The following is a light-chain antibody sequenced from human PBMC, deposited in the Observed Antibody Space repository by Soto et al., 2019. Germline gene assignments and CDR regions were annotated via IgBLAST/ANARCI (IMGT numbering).Light chain of an antibody. Sequence: QSALAQPASVSGSPGQSITISCTGTSGFVGSFSLVSWYQQHPGKAPKVMISEGHRRPSGXXXXXXXXXXXXXXSLTISGLQADDEADYYCCLYIGATTYVFGTGTKVT. J-gene: IGLJ1*01. CDR1: SGFVGSFSL. V-gene: IGLV2-23*01. CDR2: EGH. CDR3: CLYIGATTYV.